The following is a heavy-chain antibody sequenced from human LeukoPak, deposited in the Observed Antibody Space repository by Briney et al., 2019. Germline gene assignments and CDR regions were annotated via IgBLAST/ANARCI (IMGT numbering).Heavy chain of an antibody. D-gene: IGHD1-26*01. V-gene: IGHV1-58*02. Sequence: SVKVSCKASGFTFSSSVMQWVRQARGQRLEWIGWIVVGSGNTNYAQKFQERVTITRDMSTSTAYMELSSLRSEDTAVYYCAADIVGATGYYFDYWGQGTLVTVSS. CDR1: GFTFSSSV. CDR2: IVVGSGNT. J-gene: IGHJ4*02. CDR3: AADIVGATGYYFDY.